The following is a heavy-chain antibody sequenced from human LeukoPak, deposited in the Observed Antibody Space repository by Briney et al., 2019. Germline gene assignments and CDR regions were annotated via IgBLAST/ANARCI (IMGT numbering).Heavy chain of an antibody. V-gene: IGHV3-66*01. CDR3: AKDRGVIMGRGESQTYYYGMNV. J-gene: IGHJ6*02. D-gene: IGHD3-10*01. Sequence: PGGSLRLSCAASGFTVSSNYMSWVRQAPGKGLEWVSVIYSGGSTYYADSVKGRFTISRDNSKNTLYLQMNSLRAEDTAVYYCAKDRGVIMGRGESQTYYYGMNVWGQGTTVTVSS. CDR1: GFTVSSNY. CDR2: IYSGGST.